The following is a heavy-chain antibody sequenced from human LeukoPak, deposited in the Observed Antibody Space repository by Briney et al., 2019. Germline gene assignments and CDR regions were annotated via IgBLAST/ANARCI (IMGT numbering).Heavy chain of an antibody. D-gene: IGHD5-18*01. Sequence: PVASVKVSCKASGYTFTSYAMNWVRQAPGQGLEWMGWINPNSGGTNYAQKFQGWVTMTRDTSISTAYMELSRLRSDDTAVYYCARGRYSYGMHLNYYGMDVWGQGTTVTVSS. J-gene: IGHJ6*02. CDR2: INPNSGGT. CDR3: ARGRYSYGMHLNYYGMDV. CDR1: GYTFTSYA. V-gene: IGHV1-2*04.